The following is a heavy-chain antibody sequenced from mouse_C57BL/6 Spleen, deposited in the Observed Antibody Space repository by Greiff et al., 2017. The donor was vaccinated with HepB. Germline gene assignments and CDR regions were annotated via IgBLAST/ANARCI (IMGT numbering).Heavy chain of an antibody. CDR2: INPNYGTT. V-gene: IGHV1-39*01. CDR3: ARGNYGSSYGYFDV. CDR1: GYSFTDYN. Sequence: EVQLQQSGPELVKPGASVKISCKASGYSFTDYNMNWVKQSNGKSLEWIGVINPNYGTTSYNQKFKGKATLTVDQSSSTAYMQLNSLTSEDSAVYYWARGNYGSSYGYFDVWGTGTTVTVSS. D-gene: IGHD1-1*01. J-gene: IGHJ1*03.